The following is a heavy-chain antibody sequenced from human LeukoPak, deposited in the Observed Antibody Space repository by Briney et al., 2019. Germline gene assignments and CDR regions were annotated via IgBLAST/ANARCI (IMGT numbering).Heavy chain of an antibody. V-gene: IGHV5-51*01. Sequence: AGGALQISCQGSGYNFTNYWIGRARTVPGKGLEWMGIIHPGHSETRYSTFCQGQVTISDDKSISTAYLQWSSLKASDTAMYYCARPGYSRTWRDYGMDVWGQGTTVTVSS. D-gene: IGHD6-13*01. J-gene: IGHJ6*02. CDR3: ARPGYSRTWRDYGMDV. CDR2: IHPGHSET. CDR1: GYNFTNYW.